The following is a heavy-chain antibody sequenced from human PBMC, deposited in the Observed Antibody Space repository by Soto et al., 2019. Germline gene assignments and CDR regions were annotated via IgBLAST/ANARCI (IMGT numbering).Heavy chain of an antibody. CDR2: IIPIFGTA. D-gene: IGHD2-21*01. CDR1: GGTFSSYA. V-gene: IGHV1-69*01. J-gene: IGHJ2*01. Sequence: QVQLVQSGAEVKKPGSSVKVSCKASGGTFSSYAISWVRQAPGQGLEWMGGIIPIFGTANYAQKFQGRVTIPADGSMSTAYTELSSLRSEDTAVYYCARDLSDGYNPSWYFDLWGRGPVVSVSS. CDR3: ARDLSDGYNPSWYFDL.